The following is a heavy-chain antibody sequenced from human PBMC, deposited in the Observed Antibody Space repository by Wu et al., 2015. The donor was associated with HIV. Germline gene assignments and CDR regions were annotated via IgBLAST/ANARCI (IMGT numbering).Heavy chain of an antibody. CDR2: INPNSGGT. V-gene: IGHV1-2*02. CDR1: GYSFTTHG. D-gene: IGHD2-2*01. J-gene: IGHJ6*03. CDR3: ARVGVVVPAARGGDYYYMDV. Sequence: QVQLVQSGAEVKKPGASVKVSCKASGYSFTTHGISWVRQAPGQGLEWMGWINPNSGGTNYAEKFQGRVTMTRDTSISTVYMELRRLRSDDTAVYYCARVGVVVPAARGGDYYYMDVWSKGTTVTVSS.